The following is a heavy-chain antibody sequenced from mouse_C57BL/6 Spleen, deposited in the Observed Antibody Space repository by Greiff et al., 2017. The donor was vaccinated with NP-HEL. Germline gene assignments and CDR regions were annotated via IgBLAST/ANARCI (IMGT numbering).Heavy chain of an antibody. Sequence: DVHLVESGGGLVQPGGSLSLSCAASGFTFTDYYMSWVRQPPGKALEWLGFIRNKANGYTTEYSASVKGRFTISRDNSQSILYLQMNALRAEDSATYYCATSPIYYDHYWYFDVWGTGTTVTVSS. CDR1: GFTFTDYY. D-gene: IGHD2-4*01. J-gene: IGHJ1*03. CDR3: ATSPIYYDHYWYFDV. CDR2: IRNKANGYTT. V-gene: IGHV7-3*01.